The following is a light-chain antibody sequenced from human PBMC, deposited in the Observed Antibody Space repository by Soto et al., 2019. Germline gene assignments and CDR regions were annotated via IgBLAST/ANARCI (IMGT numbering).Light chain of an antibody. CDR2: EVS. V-gene: IGLV2-18*02. J-gene: IGLJ7*01. CDR1: SSDIGYHNR. CDR3: SSFASSATLV. Sequence: QSALTQPPSVSGSPGQSVTISCTGTSSDIGYHNRVSWYQQPPGTAPKLMIYEVSTRYSGVPDRFSGSKSGNTASLTISGLQAEDEADYYCSSFASSATLVFGGGTQRPSS.